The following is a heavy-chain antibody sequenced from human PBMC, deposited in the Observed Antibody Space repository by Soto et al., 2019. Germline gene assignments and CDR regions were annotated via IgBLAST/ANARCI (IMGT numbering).Heavy chain of an antibody. CDR2: IKSKTDGGTT. CDR3: TSDTYPGYYYDSSGPDAFDI. J-gene: IGHJ3*02. Sequence: PGGSLRLSCAASGFTFSNAWMNWVRQAPGKGLEWVGRIKSKTDGGTTDYAAPVKGRFTISRDDSKNTLYLQMNSLKTEDTAVYYFTSDTYPGYYYDSSGPDAFDIWGQGTMVTVS. D-gene: IGHD3-22*01. V-gene: IGHV3-15*07. CDR1: GFTFSNAW.